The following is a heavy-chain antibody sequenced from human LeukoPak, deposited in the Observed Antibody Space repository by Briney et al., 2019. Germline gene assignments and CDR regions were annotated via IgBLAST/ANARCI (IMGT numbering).Heavy chain of an antibody. D-gene: IGHD2-8*01. J-gene: IGHJ4*02. Sequence: ASVKVSGKASGGTYSSYAISWVRQAPGQGLEWMGIINPSGGSRSYAQKFQGRVTMTRDMSTSTVYMEPSSLRSEDTAVYYCAREKGYCTNGVCWPGASKAEFDYWGQGTLVTVSS. V-gene: IGHV1-46*01. CDR3: AREKGYCTNGVCWPGASKAEFDY. CDR1: GGTYSSYA. CDR2: INPSGGSR.